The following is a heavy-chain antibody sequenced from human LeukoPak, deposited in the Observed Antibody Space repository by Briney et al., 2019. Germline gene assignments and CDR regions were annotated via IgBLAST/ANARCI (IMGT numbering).Heavy chain of an antibody. D-gene: IGHD1-26*01. CDR2: ISSSGSTI. Sequence: GGSLRLSCAASGFTFSDYYMSWIRQAPGKGLEWVSYISSSGSTIYYADSVKGRFTISRDNARNSLYLQMNSLRAEDTAVYYCARVGSYLVEASDYWGQGTLVTVSS. CDR3: ARVGSYLVEASDY. J-gene: IGHJ4*02. CDR1: GFTFSDYY. V-gene: IGHV3-11*01.